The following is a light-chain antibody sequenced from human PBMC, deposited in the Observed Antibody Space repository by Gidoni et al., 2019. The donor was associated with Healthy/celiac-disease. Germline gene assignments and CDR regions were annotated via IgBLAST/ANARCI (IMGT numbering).Light chain of an antibody. CDR3: QQRSNWPPLT. Sequence: EIVLTQSLATLSLSPGERATLSCRASQSVSSYLAWYQQKPGQAPRLLIYDASNRATGIPARFSGSGSGTDFTLTISSLEPEDFAVYYCQQRSNWPPLTFGGGTNVEIK. J-gene: IGKJ4*01. CDR2: DAS. CDR1: QSVSSY. V-gene: IGKV3-11*01.